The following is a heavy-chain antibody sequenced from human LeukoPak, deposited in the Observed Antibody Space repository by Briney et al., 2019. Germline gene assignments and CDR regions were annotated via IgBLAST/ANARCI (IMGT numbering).Heavy chain of an antibody. CDR2: IYYSGST. Sequence: PSETLSLTCTVSGGSISSYYWSWIRQPPGKGLEWIGYIYYSGSTNYNPSLKSRVTISVDTSKNQFSLKLSSVTAADTAVYYCASYSGSWYGGYFDYWGQGTLVTVSS. CDR1: GGSISSYY. V-gene: IGHV4-59*01. J-gene: IGHJ4*02. D-gene: IGHD6-13*01. CDR3: ASYSGSWYGGYFDY.